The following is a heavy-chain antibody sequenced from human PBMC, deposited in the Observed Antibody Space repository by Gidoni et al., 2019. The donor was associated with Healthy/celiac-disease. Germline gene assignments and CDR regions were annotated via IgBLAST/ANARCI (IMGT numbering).Heavy chain of an antibody. J-gene: IGHJ3*02. V-gene: IGHV3-21*01. CDR3: ACIYCSGGSCYQDAFDI. CDR2: ISGSSSYI. Sequence: EAQLMEAGGGVVKHGGSLRLHFVAAGFTVSGHSMNWVRQAPGKGREWVSSISGSSSYIYYADSVECRFTISRDNAKNSLYLQMNSLRAEDTAVYYCACIYCSGGSCYQDAFDIWGQGTMVTVSS. CDR1: GFTVSGHS. D-gene: IGHD2-15*01.